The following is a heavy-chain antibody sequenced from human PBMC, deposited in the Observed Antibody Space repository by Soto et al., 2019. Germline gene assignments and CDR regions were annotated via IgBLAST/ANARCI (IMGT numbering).Heavy chain of an antibody. CDR3: AKNSVLRYFDWWIFDI. CDR2: ISGSGGST. Sequence: GGSLRLSCAASGFTFSSYAMSWVRQAPGKGLEWVSAISGSGGSTYYADSVKGRFTISRDNSKNTLYLQMNSLRAEDTAVYYCAKNSVLRYFDWWIFDIWGQGTMVTVSS. J-gene: IGHJ3*02. V-gene: IGHV3-23*01. CDR1: GFTFSSYA. D-gene: IGHD3-9*01.